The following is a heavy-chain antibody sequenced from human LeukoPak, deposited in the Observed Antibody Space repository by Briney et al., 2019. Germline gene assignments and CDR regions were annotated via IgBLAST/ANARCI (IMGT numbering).Heavy chain of an antibody. V-gene: IGHV3-9*01. CDR3: AKDLVAGILPAFDY. Sequence: GRSLRLSCAASGFTFDDYAMHWVRQAPGKGLEWVSGISWNSGSIGYEDSVKGRFTISRDNAKNSLYLQMNSLRAEDTALYYCAKDLVAGILPAFDYWGQGTLVTVSS. D-gene: IGHD6-19*01. J-gene: IGHJ4*02. CDR2: ISWNSGSI. CDR1: GFTFDDYA.